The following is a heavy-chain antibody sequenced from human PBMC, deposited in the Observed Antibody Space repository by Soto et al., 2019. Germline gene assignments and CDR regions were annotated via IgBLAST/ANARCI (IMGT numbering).Heavy chain of an antibody. D-gene: IGHD1-26*01. CDR2: ITGAGTT. J-gene: IGHJ4*02. Sequence: GCLKISCLAAGCSYRDYSMNWVLQAPGKGLGRVSTITGAGTTYYADSVKGRFTISGDSSKSTMYMEMSSLRADDTAAYYCANGHGTGHVRFVSWRRGTLVTVSS. CDR3: ANGHGTGHVRFVS. CDR1: GCSYRDYS. V-gene: IGHV3-23*01.